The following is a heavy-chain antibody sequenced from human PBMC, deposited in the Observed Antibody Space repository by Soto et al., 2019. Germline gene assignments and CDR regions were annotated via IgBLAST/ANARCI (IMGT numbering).Heavy chain of an antibody. D-gene: IGHD2-21*01. CDR1: GGSVSSYY. J-gene: IGHJ4*02. V-gene: IGHV4-59*08. Sequence: QVQLQESGPGLVKPSETLSLSCTVSGGSVSSYYWSWIRQPPGKGLEWIGYIYYSGSTSYNPSLKSRVTIARDMSKNQVTLKLSSVTAADTAVYFCARLVAYCPDVSCNDFWGQGTLVTVSS. CDR3: ARLVAYCPDVSCNDF. CDR2: IYYSGST.